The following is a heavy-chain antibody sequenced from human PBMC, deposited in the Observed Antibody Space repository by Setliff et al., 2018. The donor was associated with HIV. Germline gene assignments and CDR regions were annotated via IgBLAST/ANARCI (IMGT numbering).Heavy chain of an antibody. CDR3: ARGIESFWSGYVR. CDR1: GGSISSHY. J-gene: IGHJ4*02. Sequence: SETLSLTCAVSGGSISSHYWSWIRLPPGKGLEWIGTIYYNGNTNYNPSLKSRVAISVDTSKNLFSLKLTSVTPADTAVYYCARGIESFWSGYVRWGQGTLVTGS. V-gene: IGHV4-59*11. D-gene: IGHD3-3*01. CDR2: IYYNGNT.